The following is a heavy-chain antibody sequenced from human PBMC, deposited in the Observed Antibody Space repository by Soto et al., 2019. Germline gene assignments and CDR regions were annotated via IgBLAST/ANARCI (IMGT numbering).Heavy chain of an antibody. Sequence: ASVKVSCKASGYTFTSYGISWVRQAPGQGREWMGWISAYNGNTNYAQKLQGRVTMTTDTSTSTAYMELRSLRSDDTAVYYCAREGYSSSLTETYYYYYGMDVWGQGXTVTVSS. D-gene: IGHD6-13*01. V-gene: IGHV1-18*04. J-gene: IGHJ6*02. CDR3: AREGYSSSLTETYYYYYGMDV. CDR1: GYTFTSYG. CDR2: ISAYNGNT.